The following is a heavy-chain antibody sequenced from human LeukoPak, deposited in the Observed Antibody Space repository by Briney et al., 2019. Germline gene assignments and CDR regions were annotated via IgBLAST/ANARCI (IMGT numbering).Heavy chain of an antibody. CDR3: ARGGLRWLEYYFDY. V-gene: IGHV4-34*01. CDR2: INHSGST. J-gene: IGHJ4*02. Sequence: KPSETLSLTCAVYGGSFSGYYWSWIRQPPGKGLEWIGEINHSGSTNYNPSLKSRVTISVDTSKNQFSLKLSSVTAADTAVYYCARGGLRWLEYYFDYWGQGTLVTVSS. CDR1: GGSFSGYY. D-gene: IGHD5-12*01.